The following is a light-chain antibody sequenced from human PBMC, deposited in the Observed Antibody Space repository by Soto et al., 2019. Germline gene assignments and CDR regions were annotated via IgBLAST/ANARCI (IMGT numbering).Light chain of an antibody. J-gene: IGLJ1*01. CDR3: NSYAGTITRFV. CDR2: EVS. V-gene: IGLV2-14*01. Sequence: SLLTQPASVSGSPGQSVTISCTGTSSDVGAYKYVSWYQQHPGKAPKLMIYEVSNRPSGVSNRFSGSKSGNTASLTISGLQADDEADYYCNSYAGTITRFVFGTGTKVTVL. CDR1: SSDVGAYKY.